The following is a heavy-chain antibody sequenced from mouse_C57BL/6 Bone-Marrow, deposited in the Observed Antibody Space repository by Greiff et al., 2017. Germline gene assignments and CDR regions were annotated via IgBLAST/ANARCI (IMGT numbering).Heavy chain of an antibody. CDR3: AREDYDGSSYSLIAY. D-gene: IGHD1-1*01. CDR1: GYTFTSYW. Sequence: QVQLQQPGAELVMPGASVKLSCKASGYTFTSYWMHWVKQRPGQGLEWIGEIDPSDSCTNSNQKFKGKSTLTVDKSYSTAYMQLSSLTSEDSAVYYCAREDYDGSSYSLIAYWGQGTLVTVSA. J-gene: IGHJ3*01. V-gene: IGHV1-69*01. CDR2: IDPSDSCT.